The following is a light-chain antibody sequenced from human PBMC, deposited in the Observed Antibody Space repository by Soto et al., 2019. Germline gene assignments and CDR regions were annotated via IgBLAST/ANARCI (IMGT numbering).Light chain of an antibody. CDR1: TGAVTSDNY. Sequence: QTVVTQEPSLTVSPGGTVTLTCASSTGAVTSDNYPNWFQLKPGQAPKSMIYSISNKHSWTPARFSGYLLGGKAALTLSGVQPEDEAEYYCLLYYGGVYVFGSGTKLT. CDR3: LLYYGGVYV. CDR2: SIS. J-gene: IGLJ1*01. V-gene: IGLV7-43*01.